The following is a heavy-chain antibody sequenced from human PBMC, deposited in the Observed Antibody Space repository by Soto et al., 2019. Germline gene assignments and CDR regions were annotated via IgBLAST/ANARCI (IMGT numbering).Heavy chain of an antibody. CDR1: GGTFNTHT. V-gene: IGHV1-69*01. D-gene: IGHD3-10*01. Sequence: QVQLVQSGAEVKKPGSSVKVSCKASGGTFNTHTISWVRQAPGQGLEWMGGIIPIFGTTNYAQNFQGRVTITADESTSTAYMELSSRISEDTAVYYCARVSLRGHLLGNFDYWGQGTLVTVSS. J-gene: IGHJ4*02. CDR2: IIPIFGTT. CDR3: ARVSLRGHLLGNFDY.